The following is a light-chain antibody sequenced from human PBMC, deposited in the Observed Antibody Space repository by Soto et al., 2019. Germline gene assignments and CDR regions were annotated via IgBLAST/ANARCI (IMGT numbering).Light chain of an antibody. CDR1: QSVSSN. CDR3: QQYDNWPPIT. Sequence: EIVLTHSPGTLSLSPGEIATLSCRASQSVSSNLAWYQQKHGQAPRLLIYGASTRATGILARFSGSGSGTEFTLIISSLQSEDFAVYYCQQYDNWPPITFGQGTRLEIK. V-gene: IGKV3-15*01. CDR2: GAS. J-gene: IGKJ5*01.